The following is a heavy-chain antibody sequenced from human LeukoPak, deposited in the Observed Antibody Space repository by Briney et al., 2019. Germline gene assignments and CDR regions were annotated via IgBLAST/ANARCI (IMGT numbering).Heavy chain of an antibody. CDR3: ATSQYYYGSGSYYSDY. CDR2: ISAYNGNT. CDR1: GYTFTSYG. J-gene: IGHJ4*02. D-gene: IGHD3-10*01. Sequence: ASVKASCKASGYTFTSYGISWVRQAPGQGLEWMGWISAYNGNTNYAQKLQGRVTMTTDTSTSTAYMELRSLRSDDTAVYYCATSQYYYGSGSYYSDYWGQGTLVTVSS. V-gene: IGHV1-18*01.